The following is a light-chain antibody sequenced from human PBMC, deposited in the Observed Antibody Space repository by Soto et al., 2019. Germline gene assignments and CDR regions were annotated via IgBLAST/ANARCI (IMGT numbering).Light chain of an antibody. J-gene: IGKJ1*01. CDR2: GAS. CDR1: QSVSSN. CDR3: QQYNNWPPWS. Sequence: EIVMTQSPATLSVSPGERATLSCRASQSVSSNLAWYQQKPGQAPRILIYGASTRATGIPARFSGSGSGTEFTLTISSLQSEDFAVYYCQQYNNWPPWSFDQGTKVEIK. V-gene: IGKV3-15*01.